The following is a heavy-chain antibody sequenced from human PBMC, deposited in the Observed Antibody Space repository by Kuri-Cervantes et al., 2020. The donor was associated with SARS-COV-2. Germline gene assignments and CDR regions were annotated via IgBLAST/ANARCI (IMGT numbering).Heavy chain of an antibody. V-gene: IGHV3-23*01. CDR2: ISGSGGST. CDR3: TRPSSGWSYFDY. J-gene: IGHJ4*02. CDR1: GFTFSSYA. D-gene: IGHD6-19*01. Sequence: GESLKISCAASGFTFSSYAMSWVRQAPGKGLEWVSAISGSGGSTYYADSVKGRFTISRDDSKNTAYLQMNSLKTEDTAVYYCTRPSSGWSYFDYWGQGTLVTVSS.